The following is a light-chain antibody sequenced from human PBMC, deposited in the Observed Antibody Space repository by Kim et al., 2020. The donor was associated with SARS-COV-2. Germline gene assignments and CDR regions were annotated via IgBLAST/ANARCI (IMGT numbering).Light chain of an antibody. CDR2: GKN. CDR3: NSRDSNDNVV. Sequence: SSELTQDPAVSVALGQTVRITCQGDSLRSYYATWYQQKPGQAPIVVIYGKNNRPSGIPDRFSGSSSGNTASLTITGTQAVDEADYYCNSRDSNDNVVFGGGTQLTV. J-gene: IGLJ2*01. CDR1: SLRSYY. V-gene: IGLV3-19*01.